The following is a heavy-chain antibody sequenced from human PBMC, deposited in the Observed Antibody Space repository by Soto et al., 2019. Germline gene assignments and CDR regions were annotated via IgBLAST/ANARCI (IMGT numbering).Heavy chain of an antibody. V-gene: IGHV3-74*01. CDR2: INSDASST. D-gene: IGHD1-26*01. J-gene: IGHJ4*02. CDR1: GFPFSTYW. Sequence: PGGSLGLSCAASGFPFSTYWMHWVRQAPGKGLVWVSRINSDASSTGYADSVKGRFTISRDNAKNTLYLQMNSLRPEDTAVYYCARAPGSYDYFDYWGQGTPVTVSS. CDR3: ARAPGSYDYFDY.